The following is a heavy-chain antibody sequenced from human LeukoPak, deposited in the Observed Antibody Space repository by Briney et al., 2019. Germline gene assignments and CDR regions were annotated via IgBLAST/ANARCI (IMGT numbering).Heavy chain of an antibody. V-gene: IGHV3-64*02. CDR2: ITSNGAYT. CDR1: GFTFIDYT. D-gene: IGHD1-26*01. CDR3: ARVKMGATVSDYYYYYMDV. Sequence: GGSLRLSCAASGFTFIDYTIHWVRQAPGKRPQSVSAITSNGAYTHYADSVKGRFTISRDNSRNAVFLQMGGLRIEDMAVYYCARVKMGATVSDYYYYYMDVWGKGTTVTVSS. J-gene: IGHJ6*03.